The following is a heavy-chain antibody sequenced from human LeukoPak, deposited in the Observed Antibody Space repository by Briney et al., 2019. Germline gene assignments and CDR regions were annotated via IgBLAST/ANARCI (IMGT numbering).Heavy chain of an antibody. CDR2: IYHSGST. J-gene: IGHJ6*03. V-gene: IGHV4-38-2*02. CDR1: GYSISSGYY. Sequence: SETLSLTCTVSGYSISSGYYWGWIRQPPGKGLEWIGSIYHSGSTHYNPSLKSRVTISVDTSKNQFSLKLSSVTAADTAVYYCARVYRYYYMDVWGKGTTVTISS. CDR3: ARVYRYYYMDV. D-gene: IGHD2-2*02.